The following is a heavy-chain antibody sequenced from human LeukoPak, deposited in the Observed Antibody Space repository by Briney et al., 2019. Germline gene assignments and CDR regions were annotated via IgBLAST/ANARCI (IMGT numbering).Heavy chain of an antibody. CDR1: GFTFSSYW. V-gene: IGHV3-74*01. CDR3: ARSNQADDY. J-gene: IGHJ4*02. D-gene: IGHD4-11*01. Sequence: GGSLRLSCAASGFTFSSYWMHWVRQVPGKGLVWVSRINAGGSSTTYADSVKGRFTISRDNAKNTLYLQMNSLRAEDAAVYYCARSNQADDYWGQGTLVTVSS. CDR2: INAGGSST.